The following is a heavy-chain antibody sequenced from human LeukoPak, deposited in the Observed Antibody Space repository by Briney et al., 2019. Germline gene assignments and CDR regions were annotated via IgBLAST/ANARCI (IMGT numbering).Heavy chain of an antibody. Sequence: PGGSLRLSCAASGFTFSSYGMHWVRQAPGKGLEWVAFIRYDGSNKYYADSVKGRFTISRDNSKNTLYLQMNSLRAEDTAVYYCAKDRGGYCSSTSCYMDVWGKGTTVTVSS. V-gene: IGHV3-30*02. J-gene: IGHJ6*04. CDR3: AKDRGGYCSSTSCYMDV. D-gene: IGHD2-2*01. CDR2: IRYDGSNK. CDR1: GFTFSSYG.